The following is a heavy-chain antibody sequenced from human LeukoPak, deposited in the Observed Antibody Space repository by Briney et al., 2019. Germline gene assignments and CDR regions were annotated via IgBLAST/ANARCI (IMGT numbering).Heavy chain of an antibody. CDR3: ATGSSWYFEY. D-gene: IGHD6-13*01. V-gene: IGHV3-21*01. J-gene: IGHJ4*02. Sequence: PGGSLRLSCAASGFTFSNYNMNWVRQAPGKGLEWVSSCSSSSSYIYYADSVKGRFTISRDNAKNSLYPQMNSLRAEDTAVYYCATGSSWYFEYWGQGTLVTVSS. CDR2: CSSSSSYI. CDR1: GFTFSNYN.